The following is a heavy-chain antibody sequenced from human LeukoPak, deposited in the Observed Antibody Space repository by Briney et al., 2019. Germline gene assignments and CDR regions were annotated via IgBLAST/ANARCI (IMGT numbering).Heavy chain of an antibody. Sequence: GGSLRLSCAASGFTFSHYAMHWVRQAPGKGLEYVSAISSNGGSTYYANSVKGRFTISRDNSKNTLYLQMGSLRAEDMGVYYCARDSITVSVGAFDIWGQGTMAIVSS. CDR3: ARDSITVSVGAFDI. V-gene: IGHV3-64*01. D-gene: IGHD2-2*01. CDR1: GFTFSHYA. J-gene: IGHJ3*02. CDR2: ISSNGGST.